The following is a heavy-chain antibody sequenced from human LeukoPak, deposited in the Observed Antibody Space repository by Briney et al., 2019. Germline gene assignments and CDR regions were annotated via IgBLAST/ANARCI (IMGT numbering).Heavy chain of an antibody. CDR1: GGSINSYY. D-gene: IGHD1-1*01. CDR2: IFYSVNT. V-gene: IGHV4-59*01. Sequence: SETLSLTCTVSGGSINSYYWSWIRQPPGKGLEWIGYIFYSVNTNYNPSLKSRVTISLDTSKNQFSLNLRSVTAADTAVYYCAGYGTTGTTGFYGMDVWGQGTTVTVSS. J-gene: IGHJ6*02. CDR3: AGYGTTGTTGFYGMDV.